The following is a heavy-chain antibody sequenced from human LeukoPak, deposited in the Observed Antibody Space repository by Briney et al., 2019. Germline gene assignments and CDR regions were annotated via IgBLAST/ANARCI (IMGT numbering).Heavy chain of an antibody. D-gene: IGHD3-22*01. Sequence: PGGSLRLSCAASGFTFSSYAMHWVRQAPGKGLEWVAVISYDGSNKYDADSVKGRFTISRDNSKNTLYLQMNSLRAEDTAVYYCARVDYYDSSGYYYSPDYWGQGTLVTVSS. CDR2: ISYDGSNK. V-gene: IGHV3-30*14. CDR1: GFTFSSYA. J-gene: IGHJ4*02. CDR3: ARVDYYDSSGYYYSPDY.